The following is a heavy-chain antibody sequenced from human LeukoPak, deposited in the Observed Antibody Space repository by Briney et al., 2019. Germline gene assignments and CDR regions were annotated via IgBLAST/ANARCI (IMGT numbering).Heavy chain of an antibody. CDR1: GFIFTNYF. D-gene: IGHD3-3*01. Sequence: GGSLRLSCAASGFIFTNYFMSWVRQAPGKGLEWVASIKHDGSEKYYVNSVRGRFTISRDNTMNSLYLQMSSLRAEDTAVYYCATDRGWRTSGYYLYYFEYWGQGTLVTYSS. J-gene: IGHJ4*02. CDR2: IKHDGSEK. CDR3: ATDRGWRTSGYYLYYFEY. V-gene: IGHV3-7*01.